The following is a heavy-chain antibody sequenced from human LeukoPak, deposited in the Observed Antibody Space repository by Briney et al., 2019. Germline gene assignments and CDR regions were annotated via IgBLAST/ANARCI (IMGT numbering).Heavy chain of an antibody. CDR2: IKQDGSET. CDR1: GFTFSSYW. V-gene: IGHV3-7*01. D-gene: IGHD6-6*01. J-gene: IGHJ4*02. CDR3: ARGGSSPALFDY. Sequence: GGSLRLSCAASGFTFSSYWMSWVRQAPGKGLEGVANIKQDGSETYYVDSVKGRFTISRDNAKNSLYLQMNSLRAEDTAVYYCARGGSSPALFDYWGQGTLVTVSS.